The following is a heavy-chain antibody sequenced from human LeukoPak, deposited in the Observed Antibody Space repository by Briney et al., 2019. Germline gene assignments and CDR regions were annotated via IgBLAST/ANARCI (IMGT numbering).Heavy chain of an antibody. CDR3: ARRPGGVLADTDFFES. CDR1: GHGLSTHY. D-gene: IGHD3-16*01. V-gene: IGHV5-10-1*01. CDR2: IDPSDSYT. Sequence: GESLKISCQDSGHGLSTHYINWVRQMPGKGLERMGRIDPSDSYTNYNPSFQGHVTFTADKSTNTAYLQWTSLKASDTAIYYCARRPGGVLADTDFFESWGQGTLVTVSS. J-gene: IGHJ4*02.